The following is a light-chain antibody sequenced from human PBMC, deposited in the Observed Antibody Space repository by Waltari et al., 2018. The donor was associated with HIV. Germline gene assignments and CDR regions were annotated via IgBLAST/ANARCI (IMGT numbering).Light chain of an antibody. CDR2: LTS. CDR3: MQSLQTPLS. J-gene: IGKJ5*01. Sequence: IVMTQSPASLAVYPGEAASISCTASQSLMHKNKKWYLDWYVQKPGQSPELLIFLTSDRAAGVPHRISATGTGTEFTLKINTVEAADVGTYYCMQSLQTPLSFGQGTRLEIK. V-gene: IGKV2-28*01. CDR1: QSLMHKNKKWY.